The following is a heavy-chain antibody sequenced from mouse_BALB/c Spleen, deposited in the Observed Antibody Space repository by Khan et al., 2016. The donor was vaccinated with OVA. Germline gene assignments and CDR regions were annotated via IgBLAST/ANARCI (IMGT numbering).Heavy chain of an antibody. CDR3: ARNREPDYFDY. CDR2: IWAGGST. CDR1: GFSLTSHG. V-gene: IGHV2-9*02. J-gene: IGHJ2*01. Sequence: QVQLKESGPGLVAPSQSLSITCTVSGFSLTSHGVHWVRQPPGKGLEGLGVIWAGGSTNYNSASMSRLSISKDSSKSQVFLKMNSLKTDDTAMYYCARNREPDYFDYWGQGTTLTVSS.